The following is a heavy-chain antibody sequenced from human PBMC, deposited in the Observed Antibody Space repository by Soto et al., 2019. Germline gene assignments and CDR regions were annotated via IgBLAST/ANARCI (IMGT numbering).Heavy chain of an antibody. V-gene: IGHV3-11*01. Sequence: QVQLVESGGGVVQPGRSLRLSCAASGFTFSDYYMAWIRQAPGKGLQWVTYISNSGSTTYYADSVKGRFTVSRDNTENSLYLHMSSLRAEDTAMYFCARLYISSWYILWGQGTLVTVSS. CDR1: GFTFSDYY. J-gene: IGHJ4*02. CDR3: ARLYISSWYIL. CDR2: ISNSGSTT. D-gene: IGHD6-13*01.